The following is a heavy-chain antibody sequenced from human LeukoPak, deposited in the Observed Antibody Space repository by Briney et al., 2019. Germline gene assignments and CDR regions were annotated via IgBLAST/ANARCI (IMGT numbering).Heavy chain of an antibody. CDR3: ASGYCSGGSCHSEFPFDY. V-gene: IGHV4-30-4*01. J-gene: IGHJ4*02. Sequence: SQTLSLTCTVSGGSISSGDYYRSWIRQPPGKGLEWIGYIYYSGSTYYNPSLKSRVTISVDTSKNQFSLKLSSVTAADTAVYYCASGYCSGGSCHSEFPFDYWGQGTLVTVSS. D-gene: IGHD2-15*01. CDR1: GGSISSGDYY. CDR2: IYYSGST.